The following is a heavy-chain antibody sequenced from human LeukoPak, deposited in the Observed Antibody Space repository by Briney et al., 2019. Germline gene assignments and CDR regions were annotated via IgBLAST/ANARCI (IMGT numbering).Heavy chain of an antibody. J-gene: IGHJ3*02. Sequence: ASVKVSCKASGGTFTSYYMHWVRQAPGQGLEWMGIINPSGGSTSYAQKFQGRVTMTRDTSTSTVYMELSSLRSEDTAVYYCARSRGRIVVVTDDDAFDIWGQGTMVTVSS. CDR1: GGTFTSYY. D-gene: IGHD2-21*02. V-gene: IGHV1-46*01. CDR2: INPSGGST. CDR3: ARSRGRIVVVTDDDAFDI.